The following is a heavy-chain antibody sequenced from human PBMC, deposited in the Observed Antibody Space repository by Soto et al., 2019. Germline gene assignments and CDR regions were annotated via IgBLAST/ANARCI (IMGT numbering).Heavy chain of an antibody. CDR3: ARGTWSDEYYYYYGMDV. V-gene: IGHV1-69*13. CDR1: GGTFSSYA. CDR2: IIPIFGTA. Sequence: GASVKVSCKASGGTFSSYAISWVRQAPGQGLEWMGGIIPIFGTANYAQKFQGRVTITADESTSTAYMELSSLRSEDTAVYYCARGTWSDEYYYYYGMDVWGQGTTVTVSS. D-gene: IGHD1-1*01. J-gene: IGHJ6*02.